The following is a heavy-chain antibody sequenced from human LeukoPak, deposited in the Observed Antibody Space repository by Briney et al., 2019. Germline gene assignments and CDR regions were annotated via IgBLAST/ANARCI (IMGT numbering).Heavy chain of an antibody. D-gene: IGHD2-15*01. Sequence: GGSLRLSCAASGFTFSSYAMHWVRQAPGKGLEWVAFISYDGSNKYYADSVKGRFTISRDNSKNTLYLQMNSLRAEDTAVYYCARGLRKRRIVVVVAATENFDYWGQGTLVTVSS. CDR1: GFTFSSYA. V-gene: IGHV3-30-3*01. CDR2: ISYDGSNK. J-gene: IGHJ4*02. CDR3: ARGLRKRRIVVVVAATENFDY.